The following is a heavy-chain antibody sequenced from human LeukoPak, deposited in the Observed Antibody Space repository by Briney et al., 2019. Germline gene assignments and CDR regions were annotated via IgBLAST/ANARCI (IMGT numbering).Heavy chain of an antibody. D-gene: IGHD2-15*01. CDR3: TRGSLLRHFDY. Sequence: GGSLRLSCTASGFTFGDYATSWVRQAPGKGLEWVGFIRSKAYGGTTEYAASVKGRFTISRDDSKSIAYLQMNSLKTEDTAVYYCTRGSLLRHFDYWGQGTLVTVSS. V-gene: IGHV3-49*04. J-gene: IGHJ4*02. CDR2: IRSKAYGGTT. CDR1: GFTFGDYA.